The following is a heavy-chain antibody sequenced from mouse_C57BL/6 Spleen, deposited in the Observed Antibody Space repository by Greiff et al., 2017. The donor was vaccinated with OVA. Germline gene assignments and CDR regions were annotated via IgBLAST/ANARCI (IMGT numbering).Heavy chain of an antibody. CDR2: IYPRGGST. V-gene: IGHV1-78*01. Sequence: VQLQQSDAELVKPGASVKISCTVSGYTFTDHSIHWMKQRPEQGLEWIGYIYPRGGSTKYNEKFKGKATLTADKSSSTAYMQLNSLTSEDSAVYFCARGYYGSRPCFDYWGQGTTLTVSS. CDR3: ARGYYGSRPCFDY. CDR1: GYTFTDHS. J-gene: IGHJ2*01. D-gene: IGHD1-1*01.